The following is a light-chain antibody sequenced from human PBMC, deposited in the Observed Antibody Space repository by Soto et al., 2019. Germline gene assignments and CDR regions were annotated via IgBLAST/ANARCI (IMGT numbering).Light chain of an antibody. Sequence: QSVLTQPPSASGTPGQRVTMSCSGSSSNIGSNSVYWYQQLPGTAPKLLIYNNNHRPAGVPDRFSGSKSGTSGSLAISGLRSEDEADYFCAAWDGSLSGRFVFGTGTKVNVL. V-gene: IGLV1-47*02. J-gene: IGLJ1*01. CDR3: AAWDGSLSGRFV. CDR1: SSNIGSNS. CDR2: NNN.